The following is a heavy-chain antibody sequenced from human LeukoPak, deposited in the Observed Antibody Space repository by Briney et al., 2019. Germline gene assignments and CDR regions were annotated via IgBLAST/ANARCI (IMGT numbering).Heavy chain of an antibody. CDR1: GFTFSSHW. Sequence: GGSLRLSCAASGFTFSSHWMHWVRQAPGKGLVWVSRINTDGSSTNYADSVKGRFTIPRDNAKSTLFLQMNSLRAEDTAVYYCARWRGGLYFDYWGQGSLVTVSP. J-gene: IGHJ4*02. CDR2: INTDGSST. D-gene: IGHD4-23*01. V-gene: IGHV3-74*01. CDR3: ARWRGGLYFDY.